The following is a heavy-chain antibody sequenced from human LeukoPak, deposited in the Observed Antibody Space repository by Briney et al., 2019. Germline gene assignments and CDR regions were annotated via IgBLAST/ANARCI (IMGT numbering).Heavy chain of an antibody. D-gene: IGHD3-10*01. CDR1: GGSISSDY. J-gene: IGHJ4*02. Sequence: SETLSLTCTVSGGSISSDYWSWIRQSAGKGLEWIGRIYISGGTNYNPSLKSRVTMSADTSKNQFSLRLSSVTAADTAVYYCARGFYGSGSSRFDYWGQGALVTVSS. CDR3: ARGFYGSGSSRFDY. CDR2: IYISGGT. V-gene: IGHV4-4*07.